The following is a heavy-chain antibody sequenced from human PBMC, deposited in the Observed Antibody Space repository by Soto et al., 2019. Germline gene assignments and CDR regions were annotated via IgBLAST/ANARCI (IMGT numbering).Heavy chain of an antibody. J-gene: IGHJ6*02. CDR1: GFTFSSYS. Sequence: GVSLRLSCAASGFTFSSYSMNWVRQAPGKGLEWVSSISSSSSYIYYADSVKGRFTISRDNAKNSLYLQMNSLRAEDTAVYYCARDPSPGSVLMVYAMPGYYYYGMDVWGQGTTVTVSS. V-gene: IGHV3-21*01. CDR2: ISSSSSYI. D-gene: IGHD2-8*01. CDR3: ARDPSPGSVLMVYAMPGYYYYGMDV.